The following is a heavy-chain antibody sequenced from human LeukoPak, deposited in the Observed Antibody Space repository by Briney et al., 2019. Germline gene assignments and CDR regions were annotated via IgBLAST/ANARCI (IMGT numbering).Heavy chain of an antibody. D-gene: IGHD6-13*01. CDR1: GLTFSPYP. CDR2: ISGNGVST. J-gene: IGHJ5*02. Sequence: GGSLRLSCSAFGLTFSPYPMRSVRPRPGKGLEYVSSISGNGVSTYSADSVKGRFIISRDNSKNTLYLQMQSLRTEDTAVYYCVKEFGSSWSNWFDHWGRGTLVTVSS. V-gene: IGHV3-64D*06. CDR3: VKEFGSSWSNWFDH.